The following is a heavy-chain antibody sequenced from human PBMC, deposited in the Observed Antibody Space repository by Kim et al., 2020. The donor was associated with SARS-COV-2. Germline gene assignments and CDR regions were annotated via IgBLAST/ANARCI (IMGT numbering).Heavy chain of an antibody. Sequence: GGSLRLSCAASGFTFSRYAMSWVRQAPGKGPEWIAAVNNGGNAYYANSAKGRFTVSRDNNRNKLDLQMNSQTAEDTALYFCAKDHPSSDWPTFDSWGKGTLVTVSS. CDR1: GFTFSRYA. CDR3: AKDHPSSDWPTFDS. J-gene: IGHJ4*02. V-gene: IGHV3-23*01. CDR2: VNNGGNA. D-gene: IGHD2-21*02.